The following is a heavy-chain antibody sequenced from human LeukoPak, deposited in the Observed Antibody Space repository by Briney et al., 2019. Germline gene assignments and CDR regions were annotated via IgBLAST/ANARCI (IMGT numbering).Heavy chain of an antibody. V-gene: IGHV3-73*01. J-gene: IGHJ4*02. CDR2: IRSKANSYAT. D-gene: IGHD1-26*01. CDR3: SSTSAEGFAY. CDR1: GFTFSGSA. Sequence: GGSLRLSCAASGFTFSGSAMHWVRQASGKGLEWVGRIRSKANSYATAYAASVKGRFTISRDDSKNTAYLRMNSLKTEDTAVYYCSSTSAEGFAYWGQGTLVTVSS.